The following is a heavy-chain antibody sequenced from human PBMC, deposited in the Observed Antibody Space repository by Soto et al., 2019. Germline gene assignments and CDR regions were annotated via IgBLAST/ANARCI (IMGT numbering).Heavy chain of an antibody. CDR1: GGSFSGYY. CDR2: INHSGST. CDR3: ARDKITGLFDY. D-gene: IGHD2-8*02. J-gene: IGHJ4*02. Sequence: QVQLQQWGAGLLKPSETLSLTCAVYGGSFSGYYWTWIRQPPGTGLEWIGEINHSGSTNYNPSLKTRXTXSXXPSKNQFSLKLTSVTAADTAVYYCARDKITGLFDYWGQGTLVTVSS. V-gene: IGHV4-34*01.